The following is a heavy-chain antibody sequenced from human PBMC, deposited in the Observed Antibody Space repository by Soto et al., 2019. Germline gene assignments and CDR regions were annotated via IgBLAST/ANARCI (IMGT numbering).Heavy chain of an antibody. J-gene: IGHJ4*02. D-gene: IGHD3-16*01. CDR3: AHCRGGVASF. CDR1: GFSLNTRDVG. V-gene: IGHV2-5*02. Sequence: QITLNESGPALVKPTQTLTLTCTFSGFSLNTRDVGVGWIRQPPGKALEWLGVVYWDDDKTYSPSLKSRLTITKDTPKTQEVLRMTKMDPVDTATYYCAHCRGGVASFWGQGTLVTVSS. CDR2: VYWDDDK.